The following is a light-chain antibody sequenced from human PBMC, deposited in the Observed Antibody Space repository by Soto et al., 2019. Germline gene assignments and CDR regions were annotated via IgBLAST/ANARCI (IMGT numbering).Light chain of an antibody. V-gene: IGKV3-20*01. Sequence: EIVLTQSPGTLSLSPGERATLSCRASQSISASYVAWYQQKPGQAPRLLIYGASNRATGIPDRFSGSASGTDFTLPISRLEPEDFAVYYCQQYGSSPPLTFGGGTKVEIK. CDR1: QSISASY. J-gene: IGKJ4*01. CDR3: QQYGSSPPLT. CDR2: GAS.